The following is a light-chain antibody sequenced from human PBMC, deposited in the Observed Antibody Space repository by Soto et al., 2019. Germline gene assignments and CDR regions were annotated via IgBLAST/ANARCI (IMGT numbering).Light chain of an antibody. CDR1: QSVSSSY. J-gene: IGKJ3*01. V-gene: IGKV3-20*01. CDR2: GAS. Sequence: EIVLTQSPCTLSLSPGERATLSCRASQSVSSSYLAWYQQKPGQAPRLLIYGASSRATGIPDRFSGSGSGIDFTLTISRLEPEDFAVYYCQQYGSSPFGPGTKVDIK. CDR3: QQYGSSP.